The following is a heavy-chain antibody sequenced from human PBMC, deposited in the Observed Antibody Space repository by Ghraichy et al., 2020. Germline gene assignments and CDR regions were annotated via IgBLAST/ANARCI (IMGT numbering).Heavy chain of an antibody. CDR3: ARNHPPSGGDYGWGGDY. Sequence: ASVKVSCKASGYTFTSYGISWVRQAPGQGLEWMGWISAYNGNTNYAQKLQGRVTMTTDTSTSTAYMELRSLRSDDTAVYYCARNHPPSGGDYGWGGDYWGQGTLVTVSS. D-gene: IGHD4-17*01. CDR2: ISAYNGNT. CDR1: GYTFTSYG. J-gene: IGHJ4*02. V-gene: IGHV1-18*01.